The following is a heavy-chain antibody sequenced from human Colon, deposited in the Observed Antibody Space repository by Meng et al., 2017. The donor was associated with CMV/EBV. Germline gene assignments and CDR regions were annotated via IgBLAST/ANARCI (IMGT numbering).Heavy chain of an antibody. CDR3: ARDKDVVLIPAAFDH. CDR2: ISAHNGNT. Sequence: SGYTFNTHEISWVRQAPGQGLEWMGWISAHNGNTNSAQKFQGRVTMTTDTSTNTAYMELRGLTSDDTAVYFCARDKDVVLIPAAFDHWGQGTLVTVSS. CDR1: GYTFNTHE. J-gene: IGHJ4*02. V-gene: IGHV1-18*01. D-gene: IGHD2-2*01.